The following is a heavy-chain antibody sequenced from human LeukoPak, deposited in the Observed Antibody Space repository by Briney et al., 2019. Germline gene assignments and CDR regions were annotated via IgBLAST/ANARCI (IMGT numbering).Heavy chain of an antibody. V-gene: IGHV4-34*01. J-gene: IGHJ2*01. Sequence: SETLSLTCAVYGGSFSGYYWSWIRQPPGKGLEWIGEINHSGSTNYNPSLKSRVTISVDTSKNQFSLKLSSVTAADTAVYYCARVRQTWYFDLWGRGTLVSVSS. CDR1: GGSFSGYY. CDR2: INHSGST. CDR3: ARVRQTWYFDL.